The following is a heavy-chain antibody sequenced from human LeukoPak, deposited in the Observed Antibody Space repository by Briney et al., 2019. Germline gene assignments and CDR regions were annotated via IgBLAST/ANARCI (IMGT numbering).Heavy chain of an antibody. D-gene: IGHD2-2*01. J-gene: IGHJ4*02. CDR3: AGHFSPLPIVVVPAAIDY. CDR1: GGSISSSSYY. V-gene: IGHV4-39*01. Sequence: SETLSLTCTVSGGSISSSSYYWGWIRQPPGKGLEWIGSIYYSGSTYYNPSLKSRVTISVDTSKNQFSLKLSSVTAADTAVYYCAGHFSPLPIVVVPAAIDYWGQGTLVTVSS. CDR2: IYYSGST.